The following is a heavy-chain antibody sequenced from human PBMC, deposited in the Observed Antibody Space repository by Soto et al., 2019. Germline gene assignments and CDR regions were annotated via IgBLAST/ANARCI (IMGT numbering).Heavy chain of an antibody. CDR3: AKHGGPSYSYCMDV. D-gene: IGHD3-3*01. J-gene: IGHJ6*03. Sequence: EVQLLESGGGLVQPGGSLRLSCAASGFTFSNYAMTWVRQAPGKGLEWVSVIRGSGDVTYYADSVQGRFAISRDNSKNTLYLQMNSLRDEDTAIYYCAKHGGPSYSYCMDVWGKGTTVTVSS. CDR1: GFTFSNYA. V-gene: IGHV3-23*01. CDR2: IRGSGDVT.